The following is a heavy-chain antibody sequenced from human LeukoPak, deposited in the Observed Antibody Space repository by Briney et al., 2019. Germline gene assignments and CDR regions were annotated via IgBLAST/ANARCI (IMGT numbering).Heavy chain of an antibody. CDR3: VKNRNYTNTYYFDY. Sequence: GGSLRLSCAASGFTFSDHCMDWVRQAPGKGLEWVGRSRNKANSYTTQYAASVQGRFTISRDDLENSLYLQMDSLKTEDTAVYYCVKNRNYTNTYYFDYWGQGTLVTVSS. V-gene: IGHV3-72*01. CDR2: SRNKANSYTT. CDR1: GFTFSDHC. J-gene: IGHJ4*02. D-gene: IGHD4-11*01.